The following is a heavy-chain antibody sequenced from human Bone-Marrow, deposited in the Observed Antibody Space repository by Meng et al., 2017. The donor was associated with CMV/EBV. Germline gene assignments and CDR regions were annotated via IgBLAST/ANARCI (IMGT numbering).Heavy chain of an antibody. Sequence: ASGLNFSSYSMNWVRQAPGKGLEWVSSISGSDNYIYYADSVKGRFTISGDNAKNLLYLQMNSLRAEDTAVYYCARGYSSGWYYFNYWGQGTLVTVSS. CDR2: ISGSDNYI. V-gene: IGHV3-21*01. D-gene: IGHD6-19*01. CDR1: GLNFSSYS. J-gene: IGHJ4*02. CDR3: ARGYSSGWYYFNY.